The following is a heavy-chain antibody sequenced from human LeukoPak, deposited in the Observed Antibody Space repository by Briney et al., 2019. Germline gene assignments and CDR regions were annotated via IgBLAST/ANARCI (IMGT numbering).Heavy chain of an antibody. CDR3: YGANAEN. V-gene: IGHV3-74*01. CDR2: INTDGTST. CDR1: GFTLISNW. J-gene: IGHJ1*01. Sequence: PGGSLSPSCAPPGFTLISNWLSWFGQAPGKGLVWVSLINTDGTSTNYAGSVKGRFTISRDNAKNTVYLQMNSLRAEDTAVYYCYGANAENWGQGTLVIVSS. D-gene: IGHD4-23*01.